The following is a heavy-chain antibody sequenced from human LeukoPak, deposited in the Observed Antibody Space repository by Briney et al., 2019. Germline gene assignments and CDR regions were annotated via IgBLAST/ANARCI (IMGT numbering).Heavy chain of an antibody. V-gene: IGHV5-51*01. CDR3: ARASRDGYNQNFDH. D-gene: IGHD5-24*01. CDR1: GYGFSSYW. Sequence: GESLKISCKGLGYGFSSYWNAWGRQRPGKGLEWMGIIYPGGSETRYDPSFQGQVTISADSSTSTAYLQWSSLRASDTAMYYCARASRDGYNQNFDHWGQGTLVTVSS. J-gene: IGHJ4*02. CDR2: IYPGGSET.